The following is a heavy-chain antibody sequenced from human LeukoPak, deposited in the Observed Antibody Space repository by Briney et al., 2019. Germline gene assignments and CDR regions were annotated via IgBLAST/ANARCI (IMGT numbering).Heavy chain of an antibody. CDR3: ARDNDLLRYFDWPLDY. V-gene: IGHV3-48*01. CDR1: GFTFTSYA. CDR2: ISSSSTI. J-gene: IGHJ4*02. Sequence: GGSLRLSCTAYGFTFTSYAMHWVRQAPGKGLEWVSYISSSSTIYYADSVKGRFTISRDNAKNSLYLQMNSLRAEDTAVYYCARDNDLLRYFDWPLDYWGQGTLVTVSS. D-gene: IGHD3-9*01.